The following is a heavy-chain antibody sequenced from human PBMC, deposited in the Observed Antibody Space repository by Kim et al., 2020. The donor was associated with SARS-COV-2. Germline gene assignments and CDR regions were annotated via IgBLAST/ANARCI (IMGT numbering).Heavy chain of an antibody. CDR2: INTANGNT. J-gene: IGHJ6*02. Sequence: ASVKVPCKASGYTFTSSGISWARQAPGQRLEWMGWINTANGNTKYSQKFQDRVTISRDTSARTAYMELNSLRSEDAAVYYCARQSNMDVWGQGTPVTVSS. CDR3: ARQSNMDV. CDR1: GYTFTSSG. V-gene: IGHV1-3*04.